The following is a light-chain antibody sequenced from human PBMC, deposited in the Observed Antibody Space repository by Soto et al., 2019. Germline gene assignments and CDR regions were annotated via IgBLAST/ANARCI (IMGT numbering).Light chain of an antibody. Sequence: EIVLTQSPATLSLSPGERATLSCRASQSISSYLAWYQQKPGQAPRLLFYDASSRGAGIPARFSGSGSGTDFPLTISRLEPEDLAVYYCQQRRDWPRTFGRGTKLEIK. CDR3: QQRRDWPRT. J-gene: IGKJ2*01. CDR1: QSISSY. CDR2: DAS. V-gene: IGKV3-11*01.